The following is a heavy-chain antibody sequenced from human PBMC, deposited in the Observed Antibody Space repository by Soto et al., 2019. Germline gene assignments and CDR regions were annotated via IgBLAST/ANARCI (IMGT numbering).Heavy chain of an antibody. J-gene: IGHJ4*02. CDR1: GGSISSYY. Sequence: SETLSLTCTVSGGSISSYYWSWIGQPPGKGLEWIGYIYHNGGTNYRSSLKSRVTVSVDTSENQFSLKMNSVTAADTAVYYCARGPGGYEAFDYWGQGTLVTVSS. D-gene: IGHD5-12*01. CDR3: ARGPGGYEAFDY. V-gene: IGHV4-59*01. CDR2: IYHNGGT.